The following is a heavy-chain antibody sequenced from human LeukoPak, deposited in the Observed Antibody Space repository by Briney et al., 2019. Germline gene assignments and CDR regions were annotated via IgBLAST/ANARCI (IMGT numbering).Heavy chain of an antibody. CDR1: GGSISSGSYY. CDR2: IYTSGST. Sequence: NPSETLSLTCTASGGSISSGSYYWSWIRQPAGKGLEWIGRIYTSGSTNYNPSLKSRVTISVDTSKNQFSLKLSSVTAADTAVYYCARVPFSSGSYYVSGGGYWFDPWGQGTLVTVSS. CDR3: ARVPFSSGSYYVSGGGYWFDP. J-gene: IGHJ5*02. V-gene: IGHV4-61*02. D-gene: IGHD1-26*01.